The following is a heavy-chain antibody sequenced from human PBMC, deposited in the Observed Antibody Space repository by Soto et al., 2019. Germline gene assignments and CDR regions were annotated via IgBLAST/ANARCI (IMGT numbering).Heavy chain of an antibody. CDR1: GFTFSSYA. D-gene: IGHD3-10*01. V-gene: IGHV3-23*01. CDR3: AKDNRLWFGELSLRWFDP. Sequence: GGSLRLSCAASGFTFSSYAMSWVRQAPGKGLEWVSAISGSGGSTYYADSVKGRFTISRDNSKNTLYLQMNSLRAEDTAVYYCAKDNRLWFGELSLRWFDPWGQGTLVTVYS. CDR2: ISGSGGST. J-gene: IGHJ5*02.